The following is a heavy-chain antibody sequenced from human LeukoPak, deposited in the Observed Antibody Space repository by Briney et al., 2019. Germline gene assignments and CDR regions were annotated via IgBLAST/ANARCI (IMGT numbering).Heavy chain of an antibody. CDR1: GFTFDDYG. J-gene: IGHJ5*02. V-gene: IGHV3-20*04. CDR3: AREDSVTLRYSDL. D-gene: IGHD1-1*01. Sequence: SGGSLRLSCTASGFTFDDYGMSWVRQAPGMGLEWVAGINWNGGSTTYADAVKGRVTISRHNGKNALYLHMNSLRDEDTALYYCAREDSVTLRYSDLWGQGTLVTVSS. CDR2: INWNGGST.